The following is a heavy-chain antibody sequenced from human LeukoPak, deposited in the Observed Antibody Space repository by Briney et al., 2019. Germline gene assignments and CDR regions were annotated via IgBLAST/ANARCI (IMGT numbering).Heavy chain of an antibody. CDR1: GYTFSSYD. Sequence: ASVKVSCKASGYTFSSYDINWVRQAAGQGLEWMGWMNPNSGNAGYAQKFHGSISITRNTSTNTAYMELSGLRSEDTAVYYCARGPRVFGVVIAPYWYFDFWGRGTLVTVSS. CDR3: ARGPRVFGVVIAPYWYFDF. D-gene: IGHD3-3*01. CDR2: MNPNSGNA. J-gene: IGHJ2*01. V-gene: IGHV1-8*01.